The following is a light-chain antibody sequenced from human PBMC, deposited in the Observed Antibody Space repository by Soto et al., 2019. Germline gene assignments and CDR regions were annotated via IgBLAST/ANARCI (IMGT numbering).Light chain of an antibody. CDR1: QSVSSW. CDR3: QQYNSYPVT. V-gene: IGKV1-5*01. CDR2: DVS. J-gene: IGKJ2*01. Sequence: DIQMTQSPSTLSASAGDRVTITCRASQSVSSWLAWYQQKPGKAPNLLIYDVSSLQSGAPSRFSGSGSETEFTLTISSLQPDDFATYYCQQYNSYPVTCGQGTKLEIK.